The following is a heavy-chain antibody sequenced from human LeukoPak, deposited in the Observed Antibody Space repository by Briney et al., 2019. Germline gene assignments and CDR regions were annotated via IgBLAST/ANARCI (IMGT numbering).Heavy chain of an antibody. CDR3: ARGNPTNYGAYLYYFDY. J-gene: IGHJ4*02. CDR2: INPSGGGT. V-gene: IGHV1-46*01. Sequence: GASVKVSCTASGYTFTTYYMHWVRQAPGQGLEWMGIINPSGGGTNYAQGFQGRVTMTRDTSTSTVYMDLNNLRSDDTAVYYCARGNPTNYGAYLYYFDYWGQGTLVTVSS. CDR1: GYTFTTYY. D-gene: IGHD4-17*01.